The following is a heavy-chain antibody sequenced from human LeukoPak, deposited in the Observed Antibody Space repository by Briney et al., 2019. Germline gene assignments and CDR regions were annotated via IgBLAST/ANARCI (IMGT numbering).Heavy chain of an antibody. CDR1: GYLFINYG. CDR2: ISPYSGNT. V-gene: IGHV1-18*01. D-gene: IGHD6-13*01. CDR3: ARASGVSVAGSPYYFDF. Sequence: ASVKVSCKASGYLFINYGISWLRQAPGQGLECMGWISPYSGNTDYPQKLQGRVTMTTDTSTTTAYMELRSLSFDDTAVYYCARASGVSVAGSPYYFDFWGQGTLISVSS. J-gene: IGHJ4*02.